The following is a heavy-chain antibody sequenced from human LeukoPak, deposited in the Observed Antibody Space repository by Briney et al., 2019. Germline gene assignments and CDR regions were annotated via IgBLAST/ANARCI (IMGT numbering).Heavy chain of an antibody. CDR2: IWYHGTNK. CDR3: ARGQYCSGGSCYSNYYYVMYV. D-gene: IGHD2-15*01. CDR1: GFTFSSYG. V-gene: IGHV3-33*01. Sequence: GRSLRLSCAASGFTFSSYGMHWVRQAPGKGLEWVAVIWYHGTNKYYADSVKGRFTISRDNSKNTLYLQMNSLRGEDTAVYYCARGQYCSGGSCYSNYYYVMYVWGQGTTVTVSS. J-gene: IGHJ6*02.